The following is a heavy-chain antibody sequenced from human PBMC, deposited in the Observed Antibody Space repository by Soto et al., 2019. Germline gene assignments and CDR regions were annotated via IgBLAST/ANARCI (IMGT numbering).Heavy chain of an antibody. CDR3: ARETPGYSIKPGLWFDP. V-gene: IGHV4-31*03. CDR2: IYYSGST. CDR1: GGSISSGGYY. D-gene: IGHD6-13*01. J-gene: IGHJ5*02. Sequence: KPSETLSLTCTVSGGSISSGGYYWSWIRQHPGKGLEWIGYIYYSGSTYYSPSLKSRVTISVDTSKNQFSLKLSSVTAADTAVYYCARETPGYSIKPGLWFDPWGQGTLVTVSS.